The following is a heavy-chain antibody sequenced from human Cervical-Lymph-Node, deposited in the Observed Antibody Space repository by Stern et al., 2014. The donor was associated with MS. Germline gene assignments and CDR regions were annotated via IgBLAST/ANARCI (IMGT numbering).Heavy chain of an antibody. CDR3: ARRKRSYDY. V-gene: IGHV3-11*01. CDR2: ISNSGQSI. Sequence: VQLVESGGGLVKPGGSLRLSCAGSGFRFSDFYMTWIRKSPERGLEWVSYISNSGQSIYYADSVKGRFTISRENAKNSLYLEMNSLRVEDAGTYYCARRKRSYDYWGQGTLVTVSS. CDR1: GFRFSDFY. J-gene: IGHJ4*02.